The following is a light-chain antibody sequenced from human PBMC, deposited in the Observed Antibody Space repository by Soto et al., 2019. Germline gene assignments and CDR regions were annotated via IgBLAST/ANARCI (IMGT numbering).Light chain of an antibody. CDR2: EDD. CDR1: SGSIASDY. Sequence: NFMLTQPHSVSESPGKTVTISCTRSSGSIASDYVQWYQQRPGSAPTTVIYEDDQRPSEVPDRFSGSIDRSSNSASLTISGLKTEDEADYYCQSYDSSNVVFGGGTKLTVL. J-gene: IGLJ2*01. CDR3: QSYDSSNVV. V-gene: IGLV6-57*04.